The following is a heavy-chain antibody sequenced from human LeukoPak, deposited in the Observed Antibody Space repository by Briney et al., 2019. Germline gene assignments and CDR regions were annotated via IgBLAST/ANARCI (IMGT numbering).Heavy chain of an antibody. CDR3: AREPCELRRGDAFDI. V-gene: IGHV3-66*01. CDR1: GFTVSSNY. CDR2: IYSGGST. J-gene: IGHJ3*02. D-gene: IGHD1-26*01. Sequence: GGSLRLSCAASGFTVSSNYMSWVRQAPGKGLEWVSVIYSGGSTYYADSVKGRFTISRDNSKNTLYLQMNGLRAEDTDVYYCAREPCELRRGDAFDIWGQGTMVTVSS.